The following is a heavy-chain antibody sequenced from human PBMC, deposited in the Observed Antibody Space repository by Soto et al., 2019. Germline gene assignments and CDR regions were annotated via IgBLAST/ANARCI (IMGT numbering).Heavy chain of an antibody. Sequence: QVQLVESGGGVVQPGRSLRLSCAASGFTFSNYGMHWVRQAPGKGLEWVAAISYDGSSKYYGDSVKGRFSISRDNSENTMYLQMNRLRVEDTAMYYCARQYEFGGLEDYWGQGTLVTVSS. CDR3: ARQYEFGGLEDY. CDR1: GFTFSNYG. CDR2: ISYDGSSK. D-gene: IGHD3-3*01. V-gene: IGHV3-30*03. J-gene: IGHJ4*02.